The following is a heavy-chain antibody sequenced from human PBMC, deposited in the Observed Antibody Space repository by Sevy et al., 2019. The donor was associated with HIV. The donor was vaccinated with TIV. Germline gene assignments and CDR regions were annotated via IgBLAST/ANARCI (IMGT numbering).Heavy chain of an antibody. CDR3: AKLVVPAASNDDILTGYPDLRVNYGMDV. CDR1: GFTFSDYA. D-gene: IGHD3-9*01. CDR2: IWYDGSNK. Sequence: GGSLRLSCAASGFTFSDYAIHWVRQAPGKGLEWVAFIWYDGSNKYYTDFVKGRFAISRDNSKNTLHLQMNSLRVEDTAVYYCAKLVVPAASNDDILTGYPDLRVNYGMDVWGQGTTVTVSS. V-gene: IGHV3-30*02. J-gene: IGHJ6*02.